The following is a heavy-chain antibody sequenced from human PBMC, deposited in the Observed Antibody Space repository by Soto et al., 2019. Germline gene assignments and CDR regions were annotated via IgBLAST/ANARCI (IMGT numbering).Heavy chain of an antibody. D-gene: IGHD3-10*01. CDR3: ARGVSSGSYGYFDY. CDR2: IYYSGST. V-gene: IGHV4-31*03. Sequence: SETLSLTCTVSGGSISSGGYYWSWIRQHPGKGLEWIGYIYYSGSTYYNPSLKSRVTISVDTSKNQFSLKLSSVTAADAAVYYCARGVSSGSYGYFDYWGPGTLVTGSS. J-gene: IGHJ4*02. CDR1: GGSISSGGYY.